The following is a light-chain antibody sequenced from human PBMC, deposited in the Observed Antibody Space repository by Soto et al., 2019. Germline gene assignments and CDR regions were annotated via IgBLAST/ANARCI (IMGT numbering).Light chain of an antibody. CDR1: EGLTNDY. Sequence: IVLTQSSGTLSLSPGKRATLSCRASEGLTNDYLAWYQQKVGQAPRLLIYLASRRATGIPDRFSGSGSGTDFALTISRLEPEDFAVYFCQQYRSLPLTFGGGTKVDI. V-gene: IGKV3-20*01. CDR3: QQYRSLPLT. J-gene: IGKJ4*01. CDR2: LAS.